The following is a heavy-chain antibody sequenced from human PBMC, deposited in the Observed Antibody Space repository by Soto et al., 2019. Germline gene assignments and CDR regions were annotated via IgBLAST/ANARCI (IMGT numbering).Heavy chain of an antibody. J-gene: IGHJ4*02. CDR2: IYYSGST. V-gene: IGHV4-39*01. CDR1: GGSISSSSYY. CDR3: ARLRSIAALIVN. Sequence: QLQLQESGPGLVKPSETLSLTCTVSGGSISSSSYYWGWIRQPPGKGLEWIGSIYYSGSTYYNPSLKSRVTISVDTSKNQFSLKLSSVTAADTAVYYCARLRSIAALIVNWGQGTLVTVSS. D-gene: IGHD6-6*01.